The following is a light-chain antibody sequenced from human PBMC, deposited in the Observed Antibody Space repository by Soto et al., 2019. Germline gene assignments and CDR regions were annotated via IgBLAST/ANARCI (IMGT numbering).Light chain of an antibody. CDR3: HKYGNFDIT. CDR2: GSS. Sequence: EIVLTQSPATLSLSPGERATLSCRASQSIRSIYLAWYQQRRGQAPRLLIYGSSTRATGIPDRFSGSGSGTDFTLTVSRLEPEDSAVYYCHKYGNFDITFGLGTRLEIK. CDR1: QSIRSIY. V-gene: IGKV3-20*01. J-gene: IGKJ5*01.